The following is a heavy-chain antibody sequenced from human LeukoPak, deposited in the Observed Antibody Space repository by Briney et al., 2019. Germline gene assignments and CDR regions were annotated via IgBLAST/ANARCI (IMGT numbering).Heavy chain of an antibody. CDR3: ARANGYYYGMDV. J-gene: IGHJ6*02. Sequence: SETLSLTCTVSGGSISSYYWSWIRQPPGKGLEWIGYIYYSGSTNYNPSLKSRVTISVDTSKNQFSLKLSSVTAADTAVYYCARANGYYYGMDVWGQGTTVTPSS. CDR1: GGSISSYY. CDR2: IYYSGST. V-gene: IGHV4-59*01.